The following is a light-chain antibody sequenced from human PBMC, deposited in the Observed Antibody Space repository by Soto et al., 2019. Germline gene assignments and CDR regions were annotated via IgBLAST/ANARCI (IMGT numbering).Light chain of an antibody. CDR2: DAP. Sequence: EIVLTQSPATLSLSPGERATLSCRASQSVRNYLAWSQQKPGQAPRLLIYDAPNRATGIPARFSGSGSGTDFTLTISSLGPEDFAVYYCHQRGTWTWTFGQGTKVEIK. J-gene: IGKJ1*01. CDR3: HQRGTWTWT. CDR1: QSVRNY. V-gene: IGKV3-11*01.